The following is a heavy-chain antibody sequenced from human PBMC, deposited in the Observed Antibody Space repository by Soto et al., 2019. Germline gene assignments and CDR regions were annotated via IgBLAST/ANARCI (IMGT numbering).Heavy chain of an antibody. CDR3: TRGRSVIANDDFEY. V-gene: IGHV3-30-3*01. Sequence: QVQLVESGGGVVQPGTSLRLSCAASGFAISSYSMHWFRQAPGKGLEWVAAMSFDGNSKYFADSVKGRFMISRDTSKNTWSLEMESLGAEDSALYHCTRGRSVIANDDFEYWGQGTQVTVSS. J-gene: IGHJ4*02. CDR2: MSFDGNSK. CDR1: GFAISSYS. D-gene: IGHD2-21*01.